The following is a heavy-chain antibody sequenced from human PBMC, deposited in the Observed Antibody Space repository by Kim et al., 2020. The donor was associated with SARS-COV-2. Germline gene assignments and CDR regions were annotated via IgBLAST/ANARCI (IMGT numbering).Heavy chain of an antibody. J-gene: IGHJ4*01. V-gene: IGHV1-18*01. CDR2: ISNYDSNT. CDR1: GYTFVNYA. CDR3: VREDLDISRFLFFYFDY. Sequence: ASVKVSCKTSGYTFVNYATVWVRQAPGQGLEWIGWISNYDSNTNFAQKLQGRVTLTTDTSTTTAYMALKGLTSDDTAAYYCVREDLDISRFLFFYFDYWG. D-gene: IGHD6-13*01.